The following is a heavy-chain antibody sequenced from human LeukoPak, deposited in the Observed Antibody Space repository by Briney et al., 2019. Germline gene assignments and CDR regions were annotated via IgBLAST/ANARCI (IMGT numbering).Heavy chain of an antibody. CDR2: ISSSSSTI. CDR1: GFTFSSYS. J-gene: IGHJ4*02. D-gene: IGHD1-1*01. V-gene: IGHV3-48*04. CDR3: ARDYTTGVDY. Sequence: GGSLRLSCAASGFTFSSYSMNWVRQAPGKGLEWVSYISSSSSTIYYADSVKGRFTISRDNAKNSLYLQMNSLRAEDTAVYYCARDYTTGVDYWGQGTLVTVSS.